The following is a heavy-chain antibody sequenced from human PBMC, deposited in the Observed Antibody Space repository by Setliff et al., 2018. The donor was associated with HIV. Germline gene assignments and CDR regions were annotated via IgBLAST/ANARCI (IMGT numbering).Heavy chain of an antibody. D-gene: IGHD3-3*01. V-gene: IGHV1-3*01. J-gene: IGHJ4*02. CDR3: AREIRNYDFWSGYWEDHYFDS. Sequence: ASVKVSCKASGYTFTNFAIHWVRQAPGQRLEWMGWINAGNGNTKYSQKFQGRVTITRDTSASTAYMELSSLRSEDTAVYYCAREIRNYDFWSGYWEDHYFDSWGQGTLVTV. CDR2: INAGNGNT. CDR1: GYTFTNFA.